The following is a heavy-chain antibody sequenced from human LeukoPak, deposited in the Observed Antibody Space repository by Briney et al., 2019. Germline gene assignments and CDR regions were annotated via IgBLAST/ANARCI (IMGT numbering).Heavy chain of an antibody. CDR3: VKTSAAPGPFDY. CDR2: ISWNSQTV. V-gene: IGHV3-9*01. Sequence: GGSLRLSCAASGFTFDDYAMHWVRQAPGKGLEWVSGISWNSQTVAYADSVRGRFTISRDNAKNSLYLQMNSLRPDDTAFYYCVKTSAAPGPFDYWGQGTLVTVSS. J-gene: IGHJ4*02. D-gene: IGHD6-13*01. CDR1: GFTFDDYA.